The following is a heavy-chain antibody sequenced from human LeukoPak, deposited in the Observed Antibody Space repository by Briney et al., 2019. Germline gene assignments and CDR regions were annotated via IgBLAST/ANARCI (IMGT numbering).Heavy chain of an antibody. CDR3: ARGSGGYDSSGYYRRPRSWFDP. V-gene: IGHV4-34*01. D-gene: IGHD3-22*01. CDR1: GGSFSGYY. J-gene: IGHJ5*02. Sequence: SETLSLTCAVYGGSFSGYYWSWIRQPPGKGLEWIGEINHSGSTNYNPSLKSRVTIPVDTSKNQFSLKLSSVTAADTAVYYCARGSGGYDSSGYYRRPRSWFDPWGQGTLVTVSS. CDR2: INHSGST.